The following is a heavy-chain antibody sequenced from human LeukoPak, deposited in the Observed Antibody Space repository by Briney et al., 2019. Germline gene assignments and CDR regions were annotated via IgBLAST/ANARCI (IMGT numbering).Heavy chain of an antibody. V-gene: IGHV4-59*01. CDR3: ARAVGTTTADFDY. CDR1: GGSISSYY. D-gene: IGHD1-26*01. Sequence: SETLSLTCTVSGGSISSYYWSWIRQPPGKGLEWIGYIYYTESTSYNPSLKSRVTISVDTSKNQFSLKLSSVTAADTAVYYCARAVGTTTADFDYWGQGALVTVSS. J-gene: IGHJ4*02. CDR2: IYYTEST.